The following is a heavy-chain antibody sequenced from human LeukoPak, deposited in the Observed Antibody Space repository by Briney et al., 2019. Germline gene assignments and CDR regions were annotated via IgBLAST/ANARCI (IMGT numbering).Heavy chain of an antibody. J-gene: IGHJ1*01. D-gene: IGHD1-14*01. CDR1: GFTFSNAW. CDR2: IKSKTDGGTT. CDR3: TTIARRALYFQH. V-gene: IGHV3-15*01. Sequence: PGGSLRLSCAASGFTFSNAWMSWVRQAPGKGLEWVGRIKSKTDGGTTDYAAPVKGRFTISRDDSKNTLYLQMNSLKTEDTAVYYCTTIARRALYFQHWGQGTLATVSS.